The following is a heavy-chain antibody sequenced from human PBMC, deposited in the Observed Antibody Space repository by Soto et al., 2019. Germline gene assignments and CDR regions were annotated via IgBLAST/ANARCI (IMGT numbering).Heavy chain of an antibody. CDR2: IRGLNGHT. J-gene: IGHJ6*02. V-gene: IGHV1-18*01. Sequence: QAQLVRSGAEVKKPGASVKVSCKASGYIFSPYGVTWVRQAPAQGIEWMGWIRGLNGHTNDGQKPQGRVSITIDTSTRTAYMDLRSQRSDDTAVYYCARAEAYTTSWYAMDVWGQGTTVIVSS. D-gene: IGHD2-2*01. CDR3: ARAEAYTTSWYAMDV. CDR1: GYIFSPYG.